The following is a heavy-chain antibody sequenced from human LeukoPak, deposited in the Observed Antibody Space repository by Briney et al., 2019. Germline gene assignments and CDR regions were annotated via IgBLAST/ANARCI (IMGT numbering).Heavy chain of an antibody. CDR1: GYTFIGYY. J-gene: IGHJ3*02. CDR3: ARLDYDALDI. Sequence: GASVKVSCKASGYTFIGYYMHWVRQAPGQGLEWMGWINPNSGGANYAQKFQGRVTMTRDTSISTAFMELSSLRSDDTAVYYCARLDYDALDIWGQGTMVIVSS. CDR2: INPNSGGA. V-gene: IGHV1-2*02. D-gene: IGHD3/OR15-3a*01.